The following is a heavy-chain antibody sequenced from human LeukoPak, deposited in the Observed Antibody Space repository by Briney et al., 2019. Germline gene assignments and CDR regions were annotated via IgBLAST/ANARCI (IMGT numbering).Heavy chain of an antibody. Sequence: GGSLRLSCAASGFTFSSYAMSWVRQAPDKGLEWVSTISGSGGGTYYADSVKGRFTISRDDSKNTLYLQMNSLRADDTAVYYCAKDLGRYRNNFFDYWGQGNLVTVSS. V-gene: IGHV3-23*01. CDR2: ISGSGGGT. CDR1: GFTFSSYA. CDR3: AKDLGRYRNNFFDY. D-gene: IGHD1-26*01. J-gene: IGHJ4*02.